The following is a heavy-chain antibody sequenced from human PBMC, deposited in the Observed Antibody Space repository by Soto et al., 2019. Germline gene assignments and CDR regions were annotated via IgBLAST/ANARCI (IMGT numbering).Heavy chain of an antibody. Sequence: EVQLVESGGGLIQPGGSLRLSCAGSGFIVSSYYMSWVRQSPGKGLEWISVIYSGGSTYYADSVKGRFTISRDNSENTLYIQLTSLRAEDTAVYYCAKSGGNGWFADAFDVWGQGTMVTVSS. V-gene: IGHV3-53*01. J-gene: IGHJ3*01. CDR2: IYSGGST. CDR1: GFIVSSYY. D-gene: IGHD6-19*01. CDR3: AKSGGNGWFADAFDV.